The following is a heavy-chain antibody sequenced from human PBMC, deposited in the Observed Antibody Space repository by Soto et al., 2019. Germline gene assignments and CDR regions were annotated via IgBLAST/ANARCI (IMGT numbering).Heavy chain of an antibody. J-gene: IGHJ1*01. CDR2: INAGNGNT. Sequence: ASVKVSCKASGYTFTSYAMHWVRQAPGQRLEWMGWINAGNGNTKYSQKFQGRVTITRDTSASTAYMELSSLRSEDTAVYYCARVRAMTGYYGYFQHSGQGTLVTVSS. CDR1: GYTFTSYA. V-gene: IGHV1-3*01. D-gene: IGHD3-9*01. CDR3: ARVRAMTGYYGYFQH.